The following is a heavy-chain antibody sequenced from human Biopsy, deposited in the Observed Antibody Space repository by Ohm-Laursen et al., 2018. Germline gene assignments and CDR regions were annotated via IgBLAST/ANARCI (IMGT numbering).Heavy chain of an antibody. CDR1: GKTFSDYQ. V-gene: IGHV4-34*08. Sequence: GTLSLTCSVFGKTFSDYQWSWVRQPPGKGLEWIGQINQAGTTNYNPSLKSRVSISADASKYEFSLRLTSVTAADTAVYLCGNEVHGRDYWGLGAQVTVSS. CDR2: INQAGTT. CDR3: GNEVHGRDY. J-gene: IGHJ4*02. D-gene: IGHD2-15*01.